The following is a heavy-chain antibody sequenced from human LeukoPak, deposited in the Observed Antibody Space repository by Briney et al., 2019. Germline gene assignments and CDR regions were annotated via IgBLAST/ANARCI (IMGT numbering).Heavy chain of an antibody. CDR3: ARGGNYWPQWWFDP. CDR2: FYHSDST. J-gene: IGHJ5*02. D-gene: IGHD1-26*01. V-gene: IGHV4-39*07. CDR1: GGSISSNSYY. Sequence: PPGTLSLTCSVSGGSISSNSYYWGWIRHPAGKGLEWIVSFYHSDSTFYNPSLKSRVTMSLDASKNQSSLELNSVTPADTAVYFCARGGNYWPQWWFDPWGRGTLVSVSS.